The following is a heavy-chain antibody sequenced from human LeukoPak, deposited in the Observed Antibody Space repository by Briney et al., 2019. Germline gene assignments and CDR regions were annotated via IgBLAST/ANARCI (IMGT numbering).Heavy chain of an antibody. D-gene: IGHD2-21*02. CDR1: GFTFSSYS. Sequence: GGSLRLSCAASGFTFSSYSMNWVRQAPGKGLEWVSSISSSSTYIYYADSVKGRFTISRDNAKNSLYLQMNSLRAEDTAVYYCARDCGGDCYTDYWGQGTLVTVSS. CDR3: ARDCGGDCYTDY. CDR2: ISSSSTYI. J-gene: IGHJ4*02. V-gene: IGHV3-21*04.